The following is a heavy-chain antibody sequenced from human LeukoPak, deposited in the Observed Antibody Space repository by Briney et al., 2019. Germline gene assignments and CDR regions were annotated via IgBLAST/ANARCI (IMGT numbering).Heavy chain of an antibody. CDR1: GYSISSGYY. J-gene: IGHJ5*02. Sequence: PSETLSLTCTVSGYSISSGYYWGWIRQPPGKGLEWIGSGSTYYNPSLKSRVTISVDRSKNQFSLKLSSVTAADTAVYYCARAGVERTLTPPNWFDPWGQGTLVTVSS. CDR3: ARAGVERTLTPPNWFDP. CDR2: SGST. V-gene: IGHV4-38-2*02. D-gene: IGHD1-14*01.